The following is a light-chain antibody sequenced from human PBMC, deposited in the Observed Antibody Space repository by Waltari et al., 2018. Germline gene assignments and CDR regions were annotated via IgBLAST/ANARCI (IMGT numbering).Light chain of an antibody. V-gene: IGKV2-24*01. CDR2: QIS. CDR3: MQITQFPWT. CDR1: QSLVHDDGHTY. Sequence: DIVMTQTPLSSPVTLGQPASISCRSSQSLVHDDGHTYLSWLQQRPGQPPRLLIHQISNRFSWVPERVSGSGAETEVKLKISRVETVDIGVYYCMQITQFPWTSGQGTKVEIK. J-gene: IGKJ1*01.